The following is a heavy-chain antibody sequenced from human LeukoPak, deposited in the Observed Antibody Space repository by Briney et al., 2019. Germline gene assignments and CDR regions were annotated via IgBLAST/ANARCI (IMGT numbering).Heavy chain of an antibody. D-gene: IGHD3-22*01. CDR1: GFTFSSYS. J-gene: IGHJ4*02. CDR3: ARGGYDSSGYYPLPY. CDR2: IISSSSYI. V-gene: IGHV3-21*01. Sequence: GGSLRLSCAASGFTFSSYSMNWVRQAPGKGLEWVSSIISSSSYIYYADSVKGRFTISRDNAKNSLYLQMNSLRAEDTAVYYCARGGYDSSGYYPLPYWGQGTLVTVSS.